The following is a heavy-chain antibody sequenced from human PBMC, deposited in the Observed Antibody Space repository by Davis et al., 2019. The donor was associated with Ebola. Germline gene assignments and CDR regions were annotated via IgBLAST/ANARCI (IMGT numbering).Heavy chain of an antibody. CDR1: RYTFTGYY. CDR2: INPNSGGT. V-gene: IGHV1-2*02. CDR3: ARAQRIIGDFWSGPDY. J-gene: IGHJ4*02. Sequence: ASVKVSCKASRYTFTGYYMHWVRQAPGQGLEWVGWINPNSGGTNYAQKFRGRVTMTRDTSISTAYMELSRLTSDDTAVYYCARAQRIIGDFWSGPDYWGQGTPVTVSS. D-gene: IGHD3-3*01.